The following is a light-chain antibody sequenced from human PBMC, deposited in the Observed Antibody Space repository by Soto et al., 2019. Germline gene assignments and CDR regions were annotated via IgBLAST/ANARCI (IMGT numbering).Light chain of an antibody. CDR3: SSYTSSSTLWV. CDR2: EVS. Sequence: QSVLTQPASVSGSPGQSITISCTGTSSDIGGYNYVSWYQHHPGKAPKLMIYEVSNRPSGVSNRFSGSKSGNMASLTISGLQAEDEADYYCSSYTSSSTLWVFGTGTKLTVL. J-gene: IGLJ1*01. CDR1: SSDIGGYNY. V-gene: IGLV2-14*01.